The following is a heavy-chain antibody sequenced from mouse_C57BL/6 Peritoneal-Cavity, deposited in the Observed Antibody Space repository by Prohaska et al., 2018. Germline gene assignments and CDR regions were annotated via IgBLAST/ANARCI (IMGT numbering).Heavy chain of an antibody. J-gene: IGHJ3*01. Sequence: QVQLQQPGAELVRPGTSVKLSCKASGYTFTSYWMHWVKQRPIQGLEWIGNIDPSDSETHYNQKFKDKATLTVDNSSSTAYMQLSSLTSEDSAVYYCLVRGFAYWGQGNLVTVSA. CDR2: IDPSDSET. V-gene: IGHV1-52*01. D-gene: IGHD2-2*01. CDR3: LVRGFAY. CDR1: GYTFTSYW.